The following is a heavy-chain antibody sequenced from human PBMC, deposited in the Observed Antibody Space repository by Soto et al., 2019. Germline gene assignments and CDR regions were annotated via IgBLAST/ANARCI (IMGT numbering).Heavy chain of an antibody. CDR1: GFTLSDHY. D-gene: IGHD6-6*01. CDR3: ARSAARDASDI. CDR2: IRDKANSYTT. Sequence: GESLKISCAASGFTLSDHYMDWVRQAPGKGLEWVGRIRDKANSYTTEYAASVKCRFTTTGDDSKNSLHQQMNSRKTEETAVYYGARSAARDASDIWGQGTMVTVSS. J-gene: IGHJ3*02. V-gene: IGHV3-72*01.